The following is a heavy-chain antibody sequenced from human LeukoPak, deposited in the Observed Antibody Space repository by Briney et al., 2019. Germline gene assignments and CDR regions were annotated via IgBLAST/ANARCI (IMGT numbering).Heavy chain of an antibody. CDR1: GGSISGYY. CDR2: TYYSGST. J-gene: IGHJ4*02. Sequence: SETLSLTCTVSGGSISGYYWSWIRQPPGKGLEWIGYTYYSGSTYYNPSLKSRVTISVDTSKNQFSLKLNSVTAADTAVYYCAREYFYHSRRMMNLFDYWGQGTLVTVSS. D-gene: IGHD3-22*01. CDR3: AREYFYHSRRMMNLFDY. V-gene: IGHV4-59*01.